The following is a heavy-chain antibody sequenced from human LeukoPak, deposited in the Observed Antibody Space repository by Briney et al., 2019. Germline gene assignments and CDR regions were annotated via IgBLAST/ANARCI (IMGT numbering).Heavy chain of an antibody. CDR2: INPSGGST. Sequence: GASVKVSCKASGYTFTGYYMHWVRQAPGQGLEWMGIINPSGGSTSYAQKFQGRVTMTRDTSISTAYMELSRLRSDDTAVYYCARNYDILTGPIDYWGRGTLVTVSS. J-gene: IGHJ4*02. V-gene: IGHV1-2*02. CDR1: GYTFTGYY. D-gene: IGHD3-9*01. CDR3: ARNYDILTGPIDY.